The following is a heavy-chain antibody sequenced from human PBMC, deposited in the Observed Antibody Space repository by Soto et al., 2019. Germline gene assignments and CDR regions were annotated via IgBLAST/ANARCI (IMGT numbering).Heavy chain of an antibody. CDR1: GGSVSTGVHY. CDR3: ARGYYTSWYWFDR. Sequence: QVQLQESGPGLVKPSETLSLTCTVSVSGGSVSTGVHYWSWIRQPPGKGLERIGYIYYSGSTNYNPSLKSRVTISVDTSKNQFSLKLTSVTAADTAVYYCARGYYTSWYWFDRWGRGTLVTVSS. CDR2: IYYSGST. V-gene: IGHV4-61*08. J-gene: IGHJ2*01. D-gene: IGHD6-13*01.